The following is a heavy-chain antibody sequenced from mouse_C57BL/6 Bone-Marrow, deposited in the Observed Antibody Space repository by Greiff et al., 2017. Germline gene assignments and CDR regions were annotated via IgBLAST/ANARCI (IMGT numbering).Heavy chain of an antibody. J-gene: IGHJ3*01. CDR2: ISSAGSYT. CDR3: ASPGGSSFAWFAY. V-gene: IGHV5-6*02. CDR1: GFTFSSYG. D-gene: IGHD1-1*01. Sequence: EVKLVESGGDLVKPGGSLKLSCAASGFTFSSYGMSWVRQTPDKRLEWVATISSAGSYTYYPDSVKGRVTISVDNAKNTLYLQLSSLKSEDTAMYYCASPGGSSFAWFAYWGQGTLVTVSA.